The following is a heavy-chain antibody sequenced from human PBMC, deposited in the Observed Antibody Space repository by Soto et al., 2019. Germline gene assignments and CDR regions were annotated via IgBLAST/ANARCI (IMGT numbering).Heavy chain of an antibody. Sequence: PGGSLRLSCAASGFNFNIFGMHWVRQAPGKGLQWVALISYDGSKKYYGDAVKGRFTISRDNSKNMVYLQMNSLRPDDTAVYYCAKAPLRVVVIPSAITMDVWGQGTTVTVPS. V-gene: IGHV3-30*18. D-gene: IGHD2-2*01. CDR2: ISYDGSKK. J-gene: IGHJ6*02. CDR3: AKAPLRVVVIPSAITMDV. CDR1: GFNFNIFG.